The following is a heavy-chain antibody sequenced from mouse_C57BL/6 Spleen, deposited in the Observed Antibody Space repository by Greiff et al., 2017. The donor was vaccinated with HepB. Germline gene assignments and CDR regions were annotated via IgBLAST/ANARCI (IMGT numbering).Heavy chain of an antibody. CDR1: GFTFNTYA. CDR2: IRSKSSNYAT. D-gene: IGHD1-1*01. CDR3: VRKILSYYYGSFSGFAY. J-gene: IGHJ3*01. Sequence: DVKLVESGGGLVQPKGSLKLSCAASGFTFNTYAMHWVRQAPGKGLEWVARIRSKSSNYATYYADSVKDRFTISRDDSQSMLYLQMNNLKTEDTAMYYCVRKILSYYYGSFSGFAYWGQGTLVTVSA. V-gene: IGHV10-3*01.